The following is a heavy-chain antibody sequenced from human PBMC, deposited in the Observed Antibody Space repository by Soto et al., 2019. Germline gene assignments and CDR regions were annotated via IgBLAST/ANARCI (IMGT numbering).Heavy chain of an antibody. Sequence: EVQLVESGGGLVQPGGSLRLSCAASGFTFSSYWMHWVRQAPGKGLVWVSRINSDGSSTSYADSVKGRFTISRDNTKNTLYLQMNSLRAEDTAVYYCARRDGPRADFDYWGQGTLVTVSS. D-gene: IGHD6-19*01. CDR1: GFTFSSYW. CDR3: ARRDGPRADFDY. CDR2: INSDGSST. V-gene: IGHV3-74*01. J-gene: IGHJ4*02.